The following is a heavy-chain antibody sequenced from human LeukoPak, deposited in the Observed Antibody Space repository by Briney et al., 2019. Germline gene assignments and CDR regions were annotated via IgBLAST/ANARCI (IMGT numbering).Heavy chain of an antibody. Sequence: GGSLRLSCAASGFTFSSYAMSWVRQAPGKGLEWVSAISGSGGSTYYADSVKGWFTISRDNSKNTLYLQMNSLRAEDTAIYYCAKASWVSSTDAVRWGQGTLVTVSS. CDR1: GFTFSSYA. V-gene: IGHV3-23*01. J-gene: IGHJ4*02. CDR2: ISGSGGST. CDR3: AKASWVSSTDAVR. D-gene: IGHD3-16*01.